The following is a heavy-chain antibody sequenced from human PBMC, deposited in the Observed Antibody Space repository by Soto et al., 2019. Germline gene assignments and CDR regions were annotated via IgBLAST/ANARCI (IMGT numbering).Heavy chain of an antibody. CDR3: ARLGGSSSDYYYYGMDV. V-gene: IGHV4-39*01. CDR2: IYYSGST. CDR1: GGSIGTLGCR. D-gene: IGHD6-6*01. J-gene: IGHJ6*02. Sequence: TVVGGSIGTLGCRRGRSRQPPRKGLEWIGSIYYSGSTYYNPSLKSRVTISVDTSKNQFSLKLSSVTAADTAVYYCARLGGSSSDYYYYGMDVWGQGTTVTVSS.